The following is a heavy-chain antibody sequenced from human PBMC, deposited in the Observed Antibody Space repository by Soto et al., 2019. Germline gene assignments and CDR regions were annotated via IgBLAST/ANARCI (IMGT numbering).Heavy chain of an antibody. Sequence: EVQLAESGGGLAQPGGSLRLSCAASGFTLSGYAMDWFRQAPGKGLEYVSGISSNGVGTYYANSVQGRFTIARDNSKNTVYLKMGSMSTEDMAVYYCARRARPDFYYMDVWGKGTTVTVSS. CDR3: ARRARPDFYYMDV. CDR1: GFTLSGYA. CDR2: ISSNGVGT. D-gene: IGHD6-6*01. J-gene: IGHJ6*03. V-gene: IGHV3-64*01.